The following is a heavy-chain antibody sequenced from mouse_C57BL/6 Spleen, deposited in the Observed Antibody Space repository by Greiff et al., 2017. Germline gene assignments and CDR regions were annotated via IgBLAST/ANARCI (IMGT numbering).Heavy chain of an antibody. CDR1: GYTFTSYW. V-gene: IGHV1-64*01. D-gene: IGHD2-9*01. CDR3: ARPTMVTGYFDY. Sequence: QVQLQQPGAELVKPGASVKLSCKASGYTFTSYWMHWVKQRPGQGLEWIGMIHPNSGSTNYNEKFKSKATLTVDKSSSTAYMQLSSLTSEDSAVXYCARPTMVTGYFDYWGQGTTLTVSS. CDR2: IHPNSGST. J-gene: IGHJ2*01.